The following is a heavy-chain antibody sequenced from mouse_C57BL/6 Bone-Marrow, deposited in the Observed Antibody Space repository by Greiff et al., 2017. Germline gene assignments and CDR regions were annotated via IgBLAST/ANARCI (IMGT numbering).Heavy chain of an antibody. J-gene: IGHJ3*01. Sequence: EVMLVESGAELVRPGASVKLSCTASGFNIKDDYMHWVKQRPEQGLEWIGWIDPENGDTEYASKFQGKATITADTSSNTAYLQLSSLTSEDTAVYYCLYSNFFAYWGQGTLNTVSA. CDR3: LYSNFFAY. CDR1: GFNIKDDY. CDR2: IDPENGDT. V-gene: IGHV14-4*01. D-gene: IGHD2-5*01.